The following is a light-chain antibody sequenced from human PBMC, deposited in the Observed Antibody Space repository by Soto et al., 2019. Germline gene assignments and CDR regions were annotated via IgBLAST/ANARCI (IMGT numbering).Light chain of an antibody. CDR2: GAS. CDR1: QSVSSSY. Sequence: EIVLTQSPGTLSLSPGERATLSCRASQSVSSSYLAWYQQKPGQAHRLLIYGASSRATGIPDRFSGSGSGTDFPLTISRLEPEDCAAYYCQQYGSSPAWTFGQGTKVEIK. V-gene: IGKV3-20*01. CDR3: QQYGSSPAWT. J-gene: IGKJ1*01.